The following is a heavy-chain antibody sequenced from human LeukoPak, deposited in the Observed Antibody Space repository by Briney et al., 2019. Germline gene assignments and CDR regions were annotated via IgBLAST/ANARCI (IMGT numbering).Heavy chain of an antibody. Sequence: GGSLRLSCVASGFTFSSYSMTWVRQAPGKGLEWVSSISSSTNYMYYVDSVKGRFTVSRDNAKNSLYLQMNGLRAEDTAVYFCAGFWDAGIPTRYGMDVWGKGTTVSVSS. D-gene: IGHD6-13*01. J-gene: IGHJ6*04. CDR1: GFTFSSYS. CDR2: ISSSTNYM. V-gene: IGHV3-21*01. CDR3: AGFWDAGIPTRYGMDV.